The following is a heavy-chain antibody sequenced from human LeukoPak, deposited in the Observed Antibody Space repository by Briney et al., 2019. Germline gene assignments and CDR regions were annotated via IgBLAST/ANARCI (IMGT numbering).Heavy chain of an antibody. D-gene: IGHD3-3*01. CDR2: IIHSGSP. V-gene: IGHV4-34*12. J-gene: IGHJ4*02. CDR1: GGSFSGYY. CDR3: ARRHYELLSGYPS. Sequence: SETLSLTCAVYGGSFSGYYWSWIRQPPGKGLEWIGEIIHSGSPNYNPSLKSRVTMSIDTSKNQFSLNLSSVTAADTAVYYCARRHYELLSGYPSWGQGILVTVSS.